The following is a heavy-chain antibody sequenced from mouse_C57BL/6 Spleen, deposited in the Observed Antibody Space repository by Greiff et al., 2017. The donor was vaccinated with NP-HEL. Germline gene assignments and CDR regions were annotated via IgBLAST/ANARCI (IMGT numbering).Heavy chain of an antibody. CDR3: ARRGPITTVVATDAMDY. CDR1: GYTFTSYT. D-gene: IGHD1-1*01. J-gene: IGHJ4*01. Sequence: QVQLKQSGAELARPGASVKMSCKASGYTFTSYTMHWVKQRPGQGLEWIGYINPSSGYTKYNQKFKDKATLTADKSSSTAYMQLSSLTSEDSAVYYCARRGPITTVVATDAMDYWGQGTSVTVSS. V-gene: IGHV1-4*01. CDR2: INPSSGYT.